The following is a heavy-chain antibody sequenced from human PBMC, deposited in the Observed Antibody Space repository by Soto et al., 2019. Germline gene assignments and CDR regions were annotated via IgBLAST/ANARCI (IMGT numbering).Heavy chain of an antibody. CDR1: GGSISSGGYY. Sequence: QVQLQESGPGLVKPSQTLSLTCTVSGGSISSGGYYWSWIRQHPGKGLEWIGYIYYSGSTYYNPSLKSRVXXSXDXSKNQFSLKLSSVTAADTAVYYCATLGGSCPGAFDIWGQGTMVTVSS. CDR2: IYYSGST. D-gene: IGHD2-2*01. V-gene: IGHV4-31*03. CDR3: ATLGGSCPGAFDI. J-gene: IGHJ3*02.